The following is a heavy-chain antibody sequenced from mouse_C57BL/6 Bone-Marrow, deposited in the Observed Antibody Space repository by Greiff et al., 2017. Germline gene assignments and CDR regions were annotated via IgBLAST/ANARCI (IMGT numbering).Heavy chain of an antibody. CDR1: GYSFTDYN. Sequence: VQLKESGPELVKPGASVKISCKASGYSFTDYNMNWVKQSNGKSLEWIGVMNPNYGTTSYNQKFKGKATLTVDQSSSTAYMQLNSLTSEDSAVYYCARGYDYDYAMDYWGQGTSVTVSS. D-gene: IGHD2-4*01. J-gene: IGHJ4*01. V-gene: IGHV1-39*01. CDR2: MNPNYGTT. CDR3: ARGYDYDYAMDY.